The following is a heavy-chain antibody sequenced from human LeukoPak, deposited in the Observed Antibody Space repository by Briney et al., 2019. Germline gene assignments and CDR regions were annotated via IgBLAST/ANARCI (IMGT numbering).Heavy chain of an antibody. CDR1: AYTFTSYG. CDR3: ARAIAVAGYDAFDI. Sequence: ASVKVSCKASAYTFTSYGISWVRQAPGHGLEWMGWISAYNGNTNNEQKLQGRVTMTTDTSTSTAYMELRSLRSDDTAVYYCARAIAVAGYDAFDIWGQGTMVTVSS. J-gene: IGHJ3*02. CDR2: ISAYNGNT. V-gene: IGHV1-18*01. D-gene: IGHD6-19*01.